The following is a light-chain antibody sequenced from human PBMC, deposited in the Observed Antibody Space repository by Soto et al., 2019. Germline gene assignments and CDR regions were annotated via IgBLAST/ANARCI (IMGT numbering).Light chain of an antibody. V-gene: IGKV1-39*01. CDR2: AAS. Sequence: DIQMTQSPSSLSASVGDRVTITCRASQSISSYLNWYQQQPGKAPKLLIYAASSLQSGITSRFSGSGSVTDFTLTISSLQPEDFANYYCQQSYSTLYTFGQGTKLESK. CDR3: QQSYSTLYT. J-gene: IGKJ2*01. CDR1: QSISSY.